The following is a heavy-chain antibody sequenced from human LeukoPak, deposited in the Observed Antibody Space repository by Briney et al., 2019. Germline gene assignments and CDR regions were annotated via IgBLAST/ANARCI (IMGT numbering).Heavy chain of an antibody. V-gene: IGHV4-59*08. CDR2: IHYSGNT. J-gene: IGHJ2*01. CDR1: GGSISSYY. Sequence: PSETLSLTCTVSGGSISSYYWSWIRQPPGKGLEWIGYIHYSGNTNYNPSLKSRVTISIDTSKSQFSLNLSSVTAADTAVYCCATRIAARGDWYFDLWGRGTLVTVSS. CDR3: ATRIAARGDWYFDL.